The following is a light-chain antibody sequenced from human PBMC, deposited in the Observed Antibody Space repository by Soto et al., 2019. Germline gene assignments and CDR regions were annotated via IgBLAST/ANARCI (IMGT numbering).Light chain of an antibody. CDR2: DVN. Sequence: QSALTQPPSASGSPGQSVTISCTGTSSDVGGYNYVSWYQQHPGKAPKLMIYDVNKRPPGVPDRFSGSKSGNTASLTVSGLQAEDEGDYSCSSYAGINGVVFGGGTQLTVL. V-gene: IGLV2-8*01. CDR1: SSDVGGYNY. CDR3: SSYAGINGVV. J-gene: IGLJ2*01.